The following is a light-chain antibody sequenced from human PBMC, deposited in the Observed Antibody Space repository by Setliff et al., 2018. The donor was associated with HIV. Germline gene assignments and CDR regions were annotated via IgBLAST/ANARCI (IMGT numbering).Light chain of an antibody. CDR3: CSNTGSNTFV. Sequence: ALAQPASVFGSPGQSITISCTGTSSDIGRYNLVSWYQQYPGKAPKLMIYQATKRPSGVSNRFSGSKSGNTASLTISGLQAEDEADYYCCSNTGSNTFVFGSGTKVTV. CDR1: SSDIGRYNL. J-gene: IGLJ1*01. V-gene: IGLV2-23*02. CDR2: QAT.